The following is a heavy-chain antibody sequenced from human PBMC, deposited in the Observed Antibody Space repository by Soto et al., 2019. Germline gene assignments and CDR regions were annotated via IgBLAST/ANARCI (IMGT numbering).Heavy chain of an antibody. V-gene: IGHV4-59*01. CDR2: IYYSGST. D-gene: IGHD3-22*01. J-gene: IGHJ3*02. CDR1: GGSISSYY. CDR3: ARDLAYYYDSSGYYGAFDI. Sequence: SETLSLTCTVSGGSISSYYWSWIRQPPGKGLEWIGYIYYSGSTNYNPSLKSRVTISVDTSKNQFSLKLSSVTAADTAVYYCARDLAYYYDSSGYYGAFDIWGQGTMVTVSS.